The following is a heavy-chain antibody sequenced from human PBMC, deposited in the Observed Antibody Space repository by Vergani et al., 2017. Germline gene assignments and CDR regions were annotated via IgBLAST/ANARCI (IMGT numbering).Heavy chain of an antibody. V-gene: IGHV1-2*02. Sequence: QVQLVQSGAEVKKPGASVKVSCKASGYTFTGYYMHWVRQAPGQGLEWMGWINPNSGGTNYAQKFQGRVTMTRDTSISTAYMELSRLRSDDTAVYYCATLPHGYGGNRGGNGFDYWDQGTLVTVSS. CDR3: ATLPHGYGGNRGGNGFDY. CDR2: INPNSGGT. CDR1: GYTFTGYY. D-gene: IGHD4-23*01. J-gene: IGHJ4*02.